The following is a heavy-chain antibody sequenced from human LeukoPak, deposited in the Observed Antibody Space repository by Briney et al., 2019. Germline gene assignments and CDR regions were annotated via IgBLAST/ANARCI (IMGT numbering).Heavy chain of an antibody. CDR2: INSDGRST. Sequence: GGSLRLSCAASGFTFSNYWMHWVRQAPGKGLVWVSRINSDGRSTDYADSVKGRFTISRDNAKNTLYLQMNSLRAEDTALYYCAKDISYYYGSGSYSSSYYFDYWGQGTLVTVSS. D-gene: IGHD3-10*01. CDR3: AKDISYYYGSGSYSSSYYFDY. V-gene: IGHV3-74*01. J-gene: IGHJ4*02. CDR1: GFTFSNYW.